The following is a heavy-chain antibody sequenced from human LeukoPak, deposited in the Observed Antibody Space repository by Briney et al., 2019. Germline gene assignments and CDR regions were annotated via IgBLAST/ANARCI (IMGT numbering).Heavy chain of an antibody. CDR2: ISGSGDRT. J-gene: IGHJ4*02. CDR3: AKFQSSGYYYSVADY. V-gene: IGHV3-23*01. CDR1: GITFTTYA. Sequence: GGSLRLSCVASGITFTTYAMSWVRQAPGEGPEWVSAISGSGDRTYYADSVRGRFAVSRDNSKNTLYLQMNSLRADDTAVYYCAKFQSSGYYYSVADYWGQGTLVTVSS. D-gene: IGHD3-22*01.